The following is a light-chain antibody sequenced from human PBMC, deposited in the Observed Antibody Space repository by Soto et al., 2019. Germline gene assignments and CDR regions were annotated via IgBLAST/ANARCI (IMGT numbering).Light chain of an antibody. J-gene: IGLJ3*02. CDR1: KLGDKY. V-gene: IGLV3-1*01. CDR3: QAWDSSTGV. CDR2: QNS. Sequence: SYELSQPPSVSASPGQTASITCSGDKLGDKYACWYQQKPGQSPVLVIYQNSKRPSGIPERFSGSNSGNTATLTISGTQAVDEADYYCQAWDSSTGVFGGGTKVTVL.